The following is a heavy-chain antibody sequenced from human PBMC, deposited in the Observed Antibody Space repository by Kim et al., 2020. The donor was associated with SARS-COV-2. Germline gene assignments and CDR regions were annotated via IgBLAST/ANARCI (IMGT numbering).Heavy chain of an antibody. Sequence: SETLSLTCTVSGGSISSSSYYWGWIRQPPGKGLEWIGSIYYSGSTYYNPSLKSRVTISVDTSKNQFSLKLSSVTAADTAVYYCARCPDINDAFDIWGQGTMVTVSS. J-gene: IGHJ3*02. CDR3: ARCPDINDAFDI. V-gene: IGHV4-39*01. CDR2: IYYSGST. CDR1: GGSISSSSYY.